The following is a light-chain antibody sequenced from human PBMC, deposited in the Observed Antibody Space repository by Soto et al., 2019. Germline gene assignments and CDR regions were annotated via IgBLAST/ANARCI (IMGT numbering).Light chain of an antibody. CDR1: SSDVGGYNY. J-gene: IGLJ1*01. CDR3: SSYTSSSAFFV. CDR2: DVN. V-gene: IGLV2-14*03. Sequence: QSALTQPASVSGSPGQSITISCTGTSSDVGGYNYVSWYQQHPGKAPKFMIYDVNNRPSGVSNRFSDSKSGNTASLTISGLQAEDEADYYCSSYTSSSAFFVFGTGTKLTVL.